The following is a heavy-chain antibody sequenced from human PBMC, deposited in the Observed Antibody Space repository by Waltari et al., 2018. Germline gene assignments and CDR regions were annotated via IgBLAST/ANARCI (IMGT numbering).Heavy chain of an antibody. D-gene: IGHD2-21*01. Sequence: SLRLSCVGSGFTFTNHGMNWVRQAPGKGLEWVAVIWYDGSNKNYVDSVKGRFTISRDNSKNTMYLEMNRLRAEDTAVYFCARGDGGCGLGASDIWGQGTMVTVSS. CDR3: ARGDGGCGLGASDI. CDR2: IWYDGSNK. CDR1: GFTFTNHG. V-gene: IGHV3-33*01. J-gene: IGHJ3*02.